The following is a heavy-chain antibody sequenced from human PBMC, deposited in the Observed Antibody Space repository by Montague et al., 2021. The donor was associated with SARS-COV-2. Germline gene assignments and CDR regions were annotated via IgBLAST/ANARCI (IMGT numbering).Heavy chain of an antibody. CDR3: AKASRGYGGDFDS. CDR2: IFYSGST. Sequence: SETLSLTCSVSGDSVNRNYWSWVRRPPGKGLEWLGYIFYSGSTYNPSLNSRVTMSLDTSRNHFPLNLISVTAADTAVYYCAKASRGYGGDFDSWGQGTLVIVSS. V-gene: IGHV4-59*02. J-gene: IGHJ4*02. CDR1: GDSVNRNY. D-gene: IGHD4-23*01.